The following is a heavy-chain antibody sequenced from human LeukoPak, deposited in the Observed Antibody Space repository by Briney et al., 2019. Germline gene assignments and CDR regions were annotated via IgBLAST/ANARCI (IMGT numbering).Heavy chain of an antibody. CDR1: GFTFSTYW. CDR2: MKRDGGEV. CDR3: ARYTEYYFDY. D-gene: IGHD2-2*02. Sequence: GGSLRLSCAASGFTFSTYWMTWVRQAPGKGLEWVANMKRDGGEVYYANSVKGHFTISRDNAKNSLYLQMNSLRAEDTAVYYCARYTEYYFDYWGQRTLVTASS. V-gene: IGHV3-7*01. J-gene: IGHJ4*02.